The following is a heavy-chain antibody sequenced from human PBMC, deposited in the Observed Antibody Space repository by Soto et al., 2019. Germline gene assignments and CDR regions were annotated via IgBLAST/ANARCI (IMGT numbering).Heavy chain of an antibody. D-gene: IGHD2-15*01. CDR3: ARRYCSGGSCYSFDF. CDR2: IYSGGST. CDR1: GFTVSSNQ. J-gene: IGHJ4*02. V-gene: IGHV3-53*01. Sequence: EVPMVESGGGLIQPGGSLRLSCAASGFTVSSNQMNWVRQAPGKGLEWVSGIYSGGSTDYADSVKGRFTISRDNSKNTLYLQLNDLRVEDTAVYYCARRYCSGGSCYSFDFWGQGTLVTVSS.